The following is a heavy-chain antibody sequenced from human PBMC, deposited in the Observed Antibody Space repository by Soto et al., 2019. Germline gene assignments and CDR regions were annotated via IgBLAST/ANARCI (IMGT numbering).Heavy chain of an antibody. CDR3: ARDLAPYSSSWYYYYYGMDV. CDR2: IWYDGSDK. D-gene: IGHD6-13*01. Sequence: QVQLVESGGGVVQPGRSLRLSCAASGFTFSSYGMHWVRQAPGKGLEWVAVIWYDGSDKYYADSVKGRFTISRDNSKNTLYLQMNSLRAEHTAVYYCARDLAPYSSSWYYYYYGMDVWGQGTTVTVSS. J-gene: IGHJ6*02. CDR1: GFTFSSYG. V-gene: IGHV3-33*01.